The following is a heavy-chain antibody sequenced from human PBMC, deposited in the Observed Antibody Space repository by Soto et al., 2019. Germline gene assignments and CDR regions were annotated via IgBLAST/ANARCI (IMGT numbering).Heavy chain of an antibody. V-gene: IGHV1-69*08. J-gene: IGHJ4*02. CDR2: IVPILDTA. CDR3: LRGDYISGPDF. CDR1: GGTFNSYT. D-gene: IGHD3-16*01. Sequence: QVQLVQSGAEVKKPGSSVTISCKASGGTFNSYTVNWVRQAPGQGLELMGRIVPILDTANYAQKFQGRVTITADRSTSTAYMELTSLTSEATAVYFCLRGDYISGPDFWGQGTLVTVSS.